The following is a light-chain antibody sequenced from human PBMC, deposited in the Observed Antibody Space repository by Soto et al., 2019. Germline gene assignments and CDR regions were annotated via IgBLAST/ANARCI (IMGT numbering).Light chain of an antibody. J-gene: IGLJ1*01. CDR3: SSYTTTNTLYV. V-gene: IGLV2-14*03. Sequence: QSALTQPASVSGSLGQSITISCTGTSSDVGAYNHVSWYQQHPGKAPKLMVYDVSNRPSGISDRFSGSKSGNTASLTISGLQAEDVADYYCSSYTTTNTLYVFGTGTKLTVL. CDR1: SSDVGAYNH. CDR2: DVS.